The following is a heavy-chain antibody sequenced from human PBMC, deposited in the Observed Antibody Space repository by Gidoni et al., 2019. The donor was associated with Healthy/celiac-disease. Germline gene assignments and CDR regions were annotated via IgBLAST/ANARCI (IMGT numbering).Heavy chain of an antibody. D-gene: IGHD3-10*01. V-gene: IGHV3-48*03. CDR3: AAGPKGIRGVIIGIDY. CDR2: ISSSGSTI. CDR1: GFTFSSYE. J-gene: IGHJ4*02. Sequence: EVQLVESGGGLVQPGGSLRLSCAASGFTFSSYEMNWVRQAPGKGLEWVSYISSSGSTIYYADSVKGRFTISRDNAKNSLYLQMNSLRAEDTAVYYCAAGPKGIRGVIIGIDYWGQGTLVTVSS.